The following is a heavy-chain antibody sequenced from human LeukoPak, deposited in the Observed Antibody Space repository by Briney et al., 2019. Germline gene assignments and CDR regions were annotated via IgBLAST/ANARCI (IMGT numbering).Heavy chain of an antibody. J-gene: IGHJ4*02. Sequence: GGSLRLSCAASGFSFRSYWMHWVRQVPGKGLVWVSRIRSDGGSTRYADSVHGRFTISRDNAKDTVYVQMNSLRAEDTAVYYCAKDRDYYDSSGYRTPDYWGQGTLVTVSS. V-gene: IGHV3-74*01. D-gene: IGHD3-22*01. CDR1: GFSFRSYW. CDR3: AKDRDYYDSSGYRTPDY. CDR2: IRSDGGST.